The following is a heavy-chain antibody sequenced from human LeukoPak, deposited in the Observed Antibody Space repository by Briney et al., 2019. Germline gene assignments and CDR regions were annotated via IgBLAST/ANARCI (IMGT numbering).Heavy chain of an antibody. V-gene: IGHV4-38-2*02. CDR3: ARDRGDYYYHSGTNLRPGGDY. J-gene: IGHJ4*02. D-gene: IGHD3-10*01. CDR1: GYSLSSAYF. Sequence: PSETLSLACTVSGYSLSSAYFWGWIRQPTGKGLEWIGCIYHSGKTFYIPSLKSRVTISVDMSKSQFSLKLSSVTVADTAVYYCARDRGDYYYHSGTNLRPGGDYWGQGTLVTVSS. CDR2: IYHSGKT.